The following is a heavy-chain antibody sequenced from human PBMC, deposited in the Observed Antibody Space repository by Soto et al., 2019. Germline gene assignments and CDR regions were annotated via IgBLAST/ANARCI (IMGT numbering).Heavy chain of an antibody. Sequence: QVQLVQSGAEVKKSGSSVKVSCKASGGTFSSYAISWVRQAPGQGLEWMGGIIPIFGTANYAQKFQGRVTITADKSTSTAYMELSSLRSEDTAVYYCARVLAAAGSYYYGMDVWGQGTTVTVSS. D-gene: IGHD6-13*01. J-gene: IGHJ6*02. V-gene: IGHV1-69*06. CDR1: GGTFSSYA. CDR2: IIPIFGTA. CDR3: ARVLAAAGSYYYGMDV.